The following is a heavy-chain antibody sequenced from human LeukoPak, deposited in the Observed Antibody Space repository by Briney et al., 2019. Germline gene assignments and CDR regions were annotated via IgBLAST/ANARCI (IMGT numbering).Heavy chain of an antibody. J-gene: IGHJ5*02. Sequence: GGSLRLSCAASGFTFSSYEMNWVRQAPGKGLEWVSYISSSGSTIYYADSVKGRFTISRDNAKNSLYLQMNSLRAEDTAVYYCATMVRGVIGNWFDPWGQGTLVTVSS. CDR2: ISSSGSTI. CDR3: ATMVRGVIGNWFDP. D-gene: IGHD3-10*01. CDR1: GFTFSSYE. V-gene: IGHV3-48*03.